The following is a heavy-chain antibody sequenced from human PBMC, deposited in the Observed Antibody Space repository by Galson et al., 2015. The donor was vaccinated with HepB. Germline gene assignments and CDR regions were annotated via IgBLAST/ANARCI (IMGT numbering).Heavy chain of an antibody. D-gene: IGHD6-13*01. CDR3: AKDDAGIGMSY. Sequence: SLRLSCAASGFIFGSYWMSWVRQAPGKGLEWVANIKLDGSDKYYVDSVKGRFTISRDNAKNSLYLQMNNLRAEDTAIYYCAKDDAGIGMSYWGRGPLLTVFS. CDR2: IKLDGSDK. CDR1: GFIFGSYW. J-gene: IGHJ4*02. V-gene: IGHV3-7*03.